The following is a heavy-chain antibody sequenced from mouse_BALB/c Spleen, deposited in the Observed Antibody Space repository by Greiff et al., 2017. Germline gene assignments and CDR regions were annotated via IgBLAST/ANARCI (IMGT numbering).Heavy chain of an antibody. D-gene: IGHD1-2*01. V-gene: IGHV14-4*02. J-gene: IGHJ2*01. CDR1: GFNIKDYY. CDR2: IDPENGDT. Sequence: VQLQQSGAELVRSGASVKLSCTASGFNIKDYYMHWVKQRPEKGLEWIGWIDPENGDTEYAPKFQGKATMTADTSSNTAYLQLSSLTSEDTAVYYCNAATALDYWGQGTTLTVSS. CDR3: NAATALDY.